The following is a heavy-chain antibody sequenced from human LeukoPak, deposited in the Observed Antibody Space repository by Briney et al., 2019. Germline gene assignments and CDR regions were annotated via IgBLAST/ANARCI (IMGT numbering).Heavy chain of an antibody. Sequence: SETLSLTCTVSGGSISSYYWSWIRQPPGKGLEWIGYIYYSGSTNYNPSLKSRVTISVDTSKNQFSLKLSSVTAAETAVYYCARGLLSYGYYYFDYWGQGTLVTVSS. CDR1: GGSISSYY. D-gene: IGHD5-18*01. J-gene: IGHJ4*02. CDR3: ARGLLSYGYYYFDY. V-gene: IGHV4-59*01. CDR2: IYYSGST.